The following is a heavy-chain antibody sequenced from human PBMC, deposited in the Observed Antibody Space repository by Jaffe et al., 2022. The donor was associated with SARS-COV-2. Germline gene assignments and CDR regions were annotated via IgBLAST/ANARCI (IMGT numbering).Heavy chain of an antibody. D-gene: IGHD1-7*01. CDR3: ARDTGTKFYFDY. Sequence: EVQLVESGGGLVQPGGSLRLSCAASGFTFSSYEMNWVRQAPGKGLEWVSYISSSGSTIYYADSVKGRFTISRDNAKNSLYLQMNSLRAEDTAVYYCARDTGTKFYFDYWGQGTLVTVSS. J-gene: IGHJ4*02. CDR1: GFTFSSYE. CDR2: ISSSGSTI. V-gene: IGHV3-48*03.